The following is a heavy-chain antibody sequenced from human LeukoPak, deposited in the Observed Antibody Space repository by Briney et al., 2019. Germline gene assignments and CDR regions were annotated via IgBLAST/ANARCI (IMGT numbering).Heavy chain of an antibody. J-gene: IGHJ6*03. D-gene: IGHD6-6*01. CDR2: ISGSGGST. CDR3: AKTAAARGNYYYYYYMDV. Sequence: QAGGSLRLSCAASGFTFSSYAMSWVRQAPGKGLEWVSAISGSGGSTYYADSVKGRFTISRDNSKNTLYLQMNSLRAEDTAVYYCAKTAAARGNYYYYYYMDVWGKGTTVTVSS. V-gene: IGHV3-23*01. CDR1: GFTFSSYA.